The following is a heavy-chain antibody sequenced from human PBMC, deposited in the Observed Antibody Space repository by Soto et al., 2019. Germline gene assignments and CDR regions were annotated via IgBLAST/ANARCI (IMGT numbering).Heavy chain of an antibody. V-gene: IGHV4-4*02. CDR1: GGSISSSNW. Sequence: PSETLSLTCAVSGGSISSSNWWSWVRQPPGKGLEWIGEIYHSGSTNYNPSLKSRVTISVDKSKNQFSLKLSSVTAADTAVYYCANTYDSSGYYYRYWGQGTLVTVSS. D-gene: IGHD3-22*01. J-gene: IGHJ4*02. CDR2: IYHSGST. CDR3: ANTYDSSGYYYRY.